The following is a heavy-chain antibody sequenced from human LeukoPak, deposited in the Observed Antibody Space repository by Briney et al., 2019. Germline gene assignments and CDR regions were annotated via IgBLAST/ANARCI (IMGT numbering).Heavy chain of an antibody. J-gene: IGHJ4*02. Sequence: ASVKVSCQASGYTFTGYYMHWVRQAPGQGLEWMGWINPNSGGTNYAQKFQGRVTMTRDTSISTAYMELSRLRSDDTAVYYCARVSDYGDYVSGFDHWGQGTLVTVSS. CDR2: INPNSGGT. V-gene: IGHV1-2*02. D-gene: IGHD4-17*01. CDR1: GYTFTGYY. CDR3: ARVSDYGDYVSGFDH.